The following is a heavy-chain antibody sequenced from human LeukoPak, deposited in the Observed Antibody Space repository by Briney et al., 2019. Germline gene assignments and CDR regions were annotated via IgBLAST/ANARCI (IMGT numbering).Heavy chain of an antibody. D-gene: IGHD2-15*01. CDR1: GYTFTDYY. CDR3: ARDLCHGGSCFHFDS. Sequence: GASVKVSFKASGYTFTDYYVHWVRQAPGQGLEWLGWINPDSGATNFAQRFQGRVTMTRDTSVNTAHMELNNLRSDDTAVYYCARDLCHGGSCFHFDSWGQGTLVTVSS. V-gene: IGHV1-2*02. J-gene: IGHJ4*02. CDR2: INPDSGAT.